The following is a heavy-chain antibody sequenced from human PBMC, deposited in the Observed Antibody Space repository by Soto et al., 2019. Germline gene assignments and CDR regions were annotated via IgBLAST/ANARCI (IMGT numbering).Heavy chain of an antibody. Sequence: SETLSLTCTVSGGSISSYYWSWIRQPPGKGLEWIGYIYYSGSTNYNPSLKSRVTISVDTSKNQFSLKLSSLRSEDTALYYCARCSHCSGGSSSDPAIDFDYWGQGTLVTVSS. CDR2: IYYSGST. J-gene: IGHJ4*02. D-gene: IGHD2-15*01. CDR3: ARCSHCSGGSSSDPAIDFDY. CDR1: GGSISSYY. V-gene: IGHV4-59*01.